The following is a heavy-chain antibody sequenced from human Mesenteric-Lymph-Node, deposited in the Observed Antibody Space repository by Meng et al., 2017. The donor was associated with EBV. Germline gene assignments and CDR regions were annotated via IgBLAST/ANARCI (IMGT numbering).Heavy chain of an antibody. J-gene: IGHJ4*02. Sequence: QVHLVGSGGGVVPPRRSLGLSCVASVLIFRSYGMQWVRQAPGKGLECVAVISYDGSNKNYPDSVRGRFTISRDNSKNTLFLQMNSLRVDDTAVYYCAKTVSSGWSTTADHWGQGTLVTVSS. CDR2: ISYDGSNK. V-gene: IGHV3-30*18. D-gene: IGHD3-22*01. CDR3: AKTVSSGWSTTADH. CDR1: VLIFRSYG.